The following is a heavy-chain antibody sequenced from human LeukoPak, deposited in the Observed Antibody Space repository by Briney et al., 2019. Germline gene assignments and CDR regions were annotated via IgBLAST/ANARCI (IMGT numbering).Heavy chain of an antibody. J-gene: IGHJ5*02. V-gene: IGHV3-7*01. CDR1: GFTFSSYW. CDR2: IKQDGSER. Sequence: GGSLRLSCAASGFTFSSYWMSWVRQAPGKGLGWVANIKQDGSERYYVDSVKGRFTISRDNAKNSLYLQMNSLRAEDTAVYYCAREVNYDFWSGSADWFDPWGQGTLVTVSS. D-gene: IGHD3-3*01. CDR3: AREVNYDFWSGSADWFDP.